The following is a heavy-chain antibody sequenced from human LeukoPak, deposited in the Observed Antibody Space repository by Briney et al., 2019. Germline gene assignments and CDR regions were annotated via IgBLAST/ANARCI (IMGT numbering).Heavy chain of an antibody. V-gene: IGHV5-10-1*01. CDR1: GYSFTSYW. Sequence: GESLKISCKGSGYSFTSYWISWVRQMPGKGLEWMGRIDPSDSYTNYSPSFQGHVTISADESISTAYLQWSSLKASDTAMYYCARHPRGSGWFNYFDYWGQGTLVTVSS. CDR2: IDPSDSYT. CDR3: ARHPRGSGWFNYFDY. J-gene: IGHJ4*02. D-gene: IGHD6-19*01.